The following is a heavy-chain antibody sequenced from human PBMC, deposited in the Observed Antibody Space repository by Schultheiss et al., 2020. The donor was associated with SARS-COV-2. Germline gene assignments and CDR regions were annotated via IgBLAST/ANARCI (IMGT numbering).Heavy chain of an antibody. CDR2: ISSSSSYI. Sequence: GESLKISCAASGFSFSSNAMTWVRQAPGKGLEWVSSISSSSSYIYYADSVKGRFTISRDNAKNSLYLQMNSLRAEDTAVYYCARDRCSGGSCYPDYWGQGTLVTVSS. CDR3: ARDRCSGGSCYPDY. V-gene: IGHV3-21*01. D-gene: IGHD2-15*01. CDR1: GFSFSSNA. J-gene: IGHJ4*02.